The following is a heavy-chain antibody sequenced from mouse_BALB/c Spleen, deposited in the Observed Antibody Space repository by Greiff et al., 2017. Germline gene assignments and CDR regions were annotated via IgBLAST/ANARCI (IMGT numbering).Heavy chain of an antibody. V-gene: IGHV1-20*02. CDR2: INPYNGDT. CDR1: GYSFTGYF. D-gene: IGHD2-1*01. Sequence: EVKLQESGPELVKPGASVKISCKASGYSFTGYFMNWVMQSHGKSLEWIGRINPYNGDTFYNQKFKGKATLTVDKSSSTAHMELRSLASEDSAVYYCARGENYPWFAYWGQGTLVTVSA. J-gene: IGHJ3*01. CDR3: ARGENYPWFAY.